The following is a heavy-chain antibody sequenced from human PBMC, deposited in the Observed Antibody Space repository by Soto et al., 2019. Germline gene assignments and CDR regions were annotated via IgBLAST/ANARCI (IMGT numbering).Heavy chain of an antibody. J-gene: IGHJ6*02. CDR1: GYTFTSYG. D-gene: IGHD2-15*01. CDR2: ISAYNGNT. Sequence: ASVKVSCKASGYTFTSYGISWVRQAPGQGLEWMGWISAYNGNTNYAQKLQGRVTMTTDTSTSTAYMELRSLRSEDTAVYYCAASSGYCSGGSCPHYGMDVWGQGTTVTVSS. CDR3: AASSGYCSGGSCPHYGMDV. V-gene: IGHV1-18*01.